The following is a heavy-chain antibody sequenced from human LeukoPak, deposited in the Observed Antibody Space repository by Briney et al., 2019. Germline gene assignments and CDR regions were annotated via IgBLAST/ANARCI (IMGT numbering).Heavy chain of an antibody. CDR1: GLTVSNNY. V-gene: IGHV3-53*01. J-gene: IGHJ4*02. CDR3: ARVGYSYATGD. D-gene: IGHD5-18*01. CDR2: IHSGGDT. Sequence: PGGSLRLSCAASGLTVSNNYMSWVRQAPGQGLEWVSVIHSGGDTYYPDSVRGRFTISRDTSKNTLYLQMNSLRAEDTAVYYCARVGYSYATGDWGQGTLVTVSS.